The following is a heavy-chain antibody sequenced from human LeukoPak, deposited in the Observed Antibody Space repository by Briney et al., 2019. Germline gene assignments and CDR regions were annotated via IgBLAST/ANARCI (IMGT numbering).Heavy chain of an antibody. V-gene: IGHV3-20*04. CDR2: INWNGGST. Sequence: GGSLRLSCAASGFTFDDYGMSWVRQAPGKGLEWVSGINWNGGSTGYADSVKGRFTISRDNAMNSLYLQMNSLRAEDTALYYCARETITMVRGVPLFDYWGQGTLVTVSS. J-gene: IGHJ4*02. CDR3: ARETITMVRGVPLFDY. D-gene: IGHD3-10*01. CDR1: GFTFDDYG.